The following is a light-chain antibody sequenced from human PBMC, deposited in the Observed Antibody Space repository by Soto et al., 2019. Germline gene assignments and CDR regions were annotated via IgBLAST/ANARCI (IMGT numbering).Light chain of an antibody. CDR2: GAS. CDR3: QQYNNWPRT. Sequence: EIVMTQSPATFSVSPGERATLSCRASQSVSSNLAWYQQKPGQAPRLLIYGASTRATGIPARFSGSGSGTEFTLTINSLQSEDFAVYYCQQYNNWPRTFGQGTKVDI. V-gene: IGKV3-15*01. J-gene: IGKJ1*01. CDR1: QSVSSN.